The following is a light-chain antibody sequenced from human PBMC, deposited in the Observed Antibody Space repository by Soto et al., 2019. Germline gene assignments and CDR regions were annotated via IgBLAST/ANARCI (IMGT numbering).Light chain of an antibody. V-gene: IGLV2-8*01. J-gene: IGLJ1*01. Sequence: QSALTQPPSASGSPGQSVTISCTGTSSDVGGYNYVSWYQQHPGKVPKLMVYEVNKPPSGVPDRVSGSKSGNTASLTVSGLQAEDEADYYCTSYAGGNNVFGTGTKLTVL. CDR1: SSDVGGYNY. CDR3: TSYAGGNNV. CDR2: EVN.